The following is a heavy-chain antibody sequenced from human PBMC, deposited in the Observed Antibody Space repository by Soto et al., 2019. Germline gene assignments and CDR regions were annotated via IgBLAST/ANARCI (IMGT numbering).Heavy chain of an antibody. CDR3: AISRFANGWAG. V-gene: IGHV3-7*03. J-gene: IGHJ6*02. CDR1: GLTSNRDW. CDR2: MKPDGSEK. Sequence: HPGRSMRLSCAASGLTSNRDWMAWVRQAPGKGLEWVANMKPDGSEKYYAGSVRGRFTISFSRDGTETSLHLQMTSLRVEDTAHYYCAISRFANGWAGWGQGHMVTVPS.